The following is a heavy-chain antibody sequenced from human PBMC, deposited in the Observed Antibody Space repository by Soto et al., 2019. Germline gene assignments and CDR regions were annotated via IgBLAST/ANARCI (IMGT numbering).Heavy chain of an antibody. D-gene: IGHD3-3*01. V-gene: IGHV3-48*03. CDR1: GFTFKTCE. CDR3: ARVLERGGYGMDA. J-gene: IGHJ6*02. CDR2: ITSTGYTR. Sequence: GGSLRLSCAASGFTFKTCEMSWVRQAPGKGLEWISYITSTGYTRVYADSVKGRLTISRDNANNSLYLQMNSLRVEDTAVYYCARVLERGGYGMDAWGQGTTVTVSS.